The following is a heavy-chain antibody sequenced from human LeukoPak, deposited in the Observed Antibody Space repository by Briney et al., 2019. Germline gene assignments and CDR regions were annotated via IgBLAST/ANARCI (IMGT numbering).Heavy chain of an antibody. CDR2: INSDGTTT. J-gene: IGHJ4*02. CDR1: GFTFSSYW. V-gene: IGHV3-74*01. Sequence: GGSLRLSCAASGFTFSSYWMSWVRQAPGKGLVWVSGINSDGTTTGYADSVKGRFTISRDNSKNTLYLQMNSLRAEDTAVYYCAKEFPAQNDYWGQGTLVTVSS. CDR3: AKEFPAQNDY.